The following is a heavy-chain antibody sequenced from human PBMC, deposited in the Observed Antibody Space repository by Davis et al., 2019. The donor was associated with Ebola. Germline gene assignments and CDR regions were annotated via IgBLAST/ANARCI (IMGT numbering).Heavy chain of an antibody. V-gene: IGHV3-49*04. CDR1: GFTFGDYA. J-gene: IGHJ6*02. D-gene: IGHD3/OR15-3a*01. CDR3: TRGTGGMDV. CDR2: IRRKVYGGTT. Sequence: GESLKISCPASGFTFGDYAMSWVRQAPGKGLEWVGFIRRKVYGGTTEYAASVKGRFTISRDDSKSIAYLQMNSLKTEDTAVYYCTRGTGGMDVWGQGTTVTVSS.